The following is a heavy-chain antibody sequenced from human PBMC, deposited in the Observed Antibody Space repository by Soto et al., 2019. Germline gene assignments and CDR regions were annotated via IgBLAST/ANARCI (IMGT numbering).Heavy chain of an antibody. Sequence: QITLKESGPTLVKRTQTLTLTCTFSGFSLSTSGVDVGWIRQPPGKALEWLALIYWDDDKRYSPSLKSRLTITKDTSKNQVVLTMTNMDPLDTATYYCAHRRPYSNSPEYFFDYWGQGTLVTVSS. V-gene: IGHV2-5*02. D-gene: IGHD6-6*01. CDR2: IYWDDDK. J-gene: IGHJ4*02. CDR3: AHRRPYSNSPEYFFDY. CDR1: GFSLSTSGVD.